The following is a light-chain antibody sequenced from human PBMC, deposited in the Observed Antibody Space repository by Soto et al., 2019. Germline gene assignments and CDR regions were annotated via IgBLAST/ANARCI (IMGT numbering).Light chain of an antibody. J-gene: IGKJ5*01. CDR3: PQSNNWPIT. Sequence: MPKSPSSLSASVGDRITITCRASRDIGSDLSWYQQKPGRAPKLLIYAASSLQSGVPSRFSGSGSGTDFTLTISSLQSEDFAVYYCPQSNNWPITFGQGTLLEIK. V-gene: IGKV1-17*01. CDR2: AAS. CDR1: RDIGSD.